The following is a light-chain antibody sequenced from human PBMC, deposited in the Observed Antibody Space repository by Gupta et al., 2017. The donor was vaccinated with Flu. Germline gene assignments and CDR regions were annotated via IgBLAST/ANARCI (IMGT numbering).Light chain of an antibody. Sequence: DIVMTQSPDSLAVSLGERATINCKSSQSVLHSPNNKNYLAWYQQKPGQPPKLLIYWASTRESGVPDRFSGSGSGTDFTLTISSLQAEDVAVYFCQQDDSTPLTFGGGTKVEIK. J-gene: IGKJ4*01. CDR1: QSVLHSPNNKNY. CDR2: WAS. V-gene: IGKV4-1*01. CDR3: QQDDSTPLT.